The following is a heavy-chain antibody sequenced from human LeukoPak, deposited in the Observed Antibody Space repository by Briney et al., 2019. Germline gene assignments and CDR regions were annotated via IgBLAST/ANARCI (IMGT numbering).Heavy chain of an antibody. V-gene: IGHV1-8*01. D-gene: IGHD6-6*01. CDR3: ASGSSL. CDR2: MNPKSGNT. CDR1: GYTFTSYV. J-gene: IGHJ4*02. Sequence: ASVKVSCKASGYTFTSYVINWVRQATGQGLEWVGWMNPKSGNTGYVQRFQGRLTMTRNTSISVAYMELSSLRSEDTAVYYCASGSSLWGQGTLVTVSS.